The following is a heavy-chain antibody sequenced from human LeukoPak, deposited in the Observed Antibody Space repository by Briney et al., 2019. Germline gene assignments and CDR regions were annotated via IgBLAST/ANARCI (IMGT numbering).Heavy chain of an antibody. CDR2: ISYDGSNK. D-gene: IGHD2-2*01. CDR3: ARDLIVVVPAAIKAGSDWFDP. Sequence: GRSLRLSCAASGFTFSSYAMHWVRKAPGKGLEWVAVISYDGSNKYYADSVKGRITISRDNSNNTLYLQMNSLRAEDTAVYYCARDLIVVVPAAIKAGSDWFDPWGQGTLVTVSS. CDR1: GFTFSSYA. J-gene: IGHJ5*02. V-gene: IGHV3-30*04.